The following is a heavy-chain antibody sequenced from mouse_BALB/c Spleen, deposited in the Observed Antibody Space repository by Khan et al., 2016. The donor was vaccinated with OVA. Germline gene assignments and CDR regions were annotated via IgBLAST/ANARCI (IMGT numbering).Heavy chain of an antibody. J-gene: IGHJ3*01. Sequence: VQLKQSGAELVRPGALVKLSCKASGFNIKDYYMHWVKQRPEQGLEWIGWNDPVNGETVYDPKFQGKANITADTSSNTAYLKLSSLTSEDTAVYYCTRSGYSAWFAYWGQGTPVTVS. CDR1: GFNIKDYY. CDR3: TRSGYSAWFAY. V-gene: IGHV14-1*02. CDR2: NDPVNGET.